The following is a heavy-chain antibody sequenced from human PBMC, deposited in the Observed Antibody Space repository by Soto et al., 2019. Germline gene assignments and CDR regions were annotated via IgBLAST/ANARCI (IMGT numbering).Heavy chain of an antibody. CDR1: GYSVSNGYF. D-gene: IGHD2-21*01. Sequence: SETLSLTCSVSGYSVSNGYFWGWIRQPPGKGLEWIGSSYYRGITYYNPSLKSRVTVSVDTTKNQFSLRLNSVTAADTAVYFCASSKYDVVAGSVWFDPWGQGTLVTVSS. J-gene: IGHJ5*02. V-gene: IGHV4-38-2*02. CDR3: ASSKYDVVAGSVWFDP. CDR2: SYYRGIT.